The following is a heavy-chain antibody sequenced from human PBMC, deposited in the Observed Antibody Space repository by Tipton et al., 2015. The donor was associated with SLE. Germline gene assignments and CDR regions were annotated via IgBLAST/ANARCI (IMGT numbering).Heavy chain of an antibody. CDR2: ISSSSSTI. J-gene: IGHJ6*02. CDR1: GFTFSSYS. D-gene: IGHD3-3*01. CDR3: AKAHVLRFLAYYGMDV. Sequence: SLRLSCAASGFTFSSYSMNWVRQAPGKGLEWVSYISSSSSTIYYADSVKGRFTISRDNSKNTLYLQMNSLRAEDTAVYYCAKAHVLRFLAYYGMDVWGQGTTVTVSS. V-gene: IGHV3-48*01.